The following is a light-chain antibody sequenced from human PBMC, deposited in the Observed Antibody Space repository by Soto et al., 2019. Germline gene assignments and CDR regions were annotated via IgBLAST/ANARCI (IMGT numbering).Light chain of an antibody. CDR2: SNN. J-gene: IGLJ1*01. V-gene: IGLV1-44*01. CDR3: ATWDDGLNAYV. Sequence: QSALTQPPSASGTPGQRVTISCSGRSSNIGSNTVNWYQQLQGTAPKLLFYSNNQRPSGVPDRFSGSKSGNSASLAISGLQSEDAADYYCATWDDGLNAYVFRIGTKVTV. CDR1: SSNIGSNT.